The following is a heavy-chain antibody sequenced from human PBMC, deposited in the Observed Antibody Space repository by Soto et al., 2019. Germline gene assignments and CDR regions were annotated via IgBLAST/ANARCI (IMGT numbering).Heavy chain of an antibody. D-gene: IGHD4-17*01. CDR3: AKDIYGDYIMNLDY. CDR1: GFTFDDYA. V-gene: IGHV3-9*01. CDR2: ISWNSGSI. Sequence: EVQLVESGGGLVQPGRSLRLSCAASGFTFDDYAMHWVRQAPGKGLEWVSGISWNSGSIGYADSVKGRFTISRDNAKNSLYLQMNSLRAEDTALYYCAKDIYGDYIMNLDYWGKGTLVTVSS. J-gene: IGHJ4*02.